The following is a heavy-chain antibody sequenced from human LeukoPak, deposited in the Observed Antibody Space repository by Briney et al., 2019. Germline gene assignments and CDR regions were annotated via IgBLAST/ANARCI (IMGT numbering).Heavy chain of an antibody. CDR3: ARERSSSGGHNWSDP. V-gene: IGHV4-39*07. Sequence: SETLSLTCTVSGGYIITSGHYWGWIRLPPGKGLEWIGSVYYTGVTSTNPFFRSRMSISVGTSKNQFSLNLTSVTAADAAVYYCARERSSSGGHNWSDPWGQGTLVTVSS. CDR1: GGYIITSGHY. CDR2: VYYTGVT. J-gene: IGHJ5*02. D-gene: IGHD4-23*01.